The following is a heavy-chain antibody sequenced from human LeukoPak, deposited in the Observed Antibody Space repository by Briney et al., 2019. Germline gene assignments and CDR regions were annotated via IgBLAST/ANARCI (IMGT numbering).Heavy chain of an antibody. CDR3: ARHPAALNWFDT. CDR1: GGSISSTSYY. D-gene: IGHD3-3*02. CDR2: INHGSIT. Sequence: SATLSLTCTLSGGSISSTSYYWDWLRQAPWKGLQRIGNINHGSITYYTASFKSRVTMSVDTSKNQFSLKLTSLTAADTAVYYCARHPAALNWFDTWGQGTLVTVSS. J-gene: IGHJ5*02. V-gene: IGHV4-39*01.